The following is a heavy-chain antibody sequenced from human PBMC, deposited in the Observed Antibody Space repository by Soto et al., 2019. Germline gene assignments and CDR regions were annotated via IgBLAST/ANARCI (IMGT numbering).Heavy chain of an antibody. Sequence: QVQLVESGGGVVQPGRSLRLSCAASGFTFSSYAMHWVRQAPGKGLEWVAVISYDGSNKYYADSVKGRFTISRDNSKNTLYLQMNSLRAEDTAVYYCARPQNPYDYVWGSYRSPNFSYPDYWGQGTLVTVSS. CDR1: GFTFSSYA. V-gene: IGHV3-30-3*01. D-gene: IGHD3-16*02. J-gene: IGHJ4*02. CDR3: ARPQNPYDYVWGSYRSPNFSYPDY. CDR2: ISYDGSNK.